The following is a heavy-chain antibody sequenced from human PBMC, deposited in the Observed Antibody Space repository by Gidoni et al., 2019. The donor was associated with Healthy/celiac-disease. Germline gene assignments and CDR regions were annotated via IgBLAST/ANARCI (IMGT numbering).Heavy chain of an antibody. V-gene: IGHV3-23*01. Sequence: EVQLLESGGGLVQPGGSLRLSCAASGLTFGSSAMSWVRQAPGKGREWVSAISGSGGSTYYADSVKGRFTISRDNSKNTLYLQMNSLRAEDTAVYYCAKGAESGYSSSSYYYYGMDVWGQGTTVTVSS. CDR2: ISGSGGST. CDR1: GLTFGSSA. D-gene: IGHD6-6*01. J-gene: IGHJ6*02. CDR3: AKGAESGYSSSSYYYYGMDV.